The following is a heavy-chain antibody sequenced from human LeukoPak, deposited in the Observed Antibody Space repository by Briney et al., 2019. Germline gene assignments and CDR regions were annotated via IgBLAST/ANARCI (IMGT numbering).Heavy chain of an antibody. V-gene: IGHV1-2*06. CDR3: ARSDYGTHFPYYFDY. CDR1: GYTFTGYY. D-gene: IGHD4-17*01. J-gene: IGHJ4*02. Sequence: GASVKVSCKASGYTFTGYYMHWVRQAPGQGLEWMGRINPNSGGTNYAQKFQGRVTMTRDTSISTAYMELSRLRSDDTAVYYCARSDYGTHFPYYFDYWGQGTLVTVSS. CDR2: INPNSGGT.